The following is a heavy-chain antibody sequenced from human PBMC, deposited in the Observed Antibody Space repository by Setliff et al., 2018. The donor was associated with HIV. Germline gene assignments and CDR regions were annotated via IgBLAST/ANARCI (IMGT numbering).Heavy chain of an antibody. Sequence: GGSLRLSCAASGFTFSSYSMNWVRQAPGKGLEWVSSISSSSSYIYYADSVKGRFTISRDNAKNSLYLQMNSLRAEDTAVYYCARGYCSSTSCLYYFDYWGQGTLVTVSS. J-gene: IGHJ4*02. V-gene: IGHV3-21*01. CDR3: ARGYCSSTSCLYYFDY. CDR1: GFTFSSYS. D-gene: IGHD2-2*01. CDR2: ISSSSSYI.